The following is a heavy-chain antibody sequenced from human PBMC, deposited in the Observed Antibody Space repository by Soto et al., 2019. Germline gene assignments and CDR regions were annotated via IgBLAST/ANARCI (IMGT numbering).Heavy chain of an antibody. J-gene: IGHJ4*02. Sequence: QLQLQESGPGLVMPSETLSLTCTVSGGSVSSNGYYWGWIRQPPGKGLEWIGSIYHSGSAYYNPSLKSRVTISVDTSKNQFSLKLSSVTAADTAVYYCARYVGYNYGHMDHWGQGTLVTVSS. V-gene: IGHV4-39*01. CDR1: GGSVSSNGYY. D-gene: IGHD5-18*01. CDR2: IYHSGSA. CDR3: ARYVGYNYGHMDH.